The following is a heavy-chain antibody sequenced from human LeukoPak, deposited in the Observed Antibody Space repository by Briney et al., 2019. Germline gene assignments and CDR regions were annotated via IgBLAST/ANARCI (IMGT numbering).Heavy chain of an antibody. CDR2: ISYDGSNK. J-gene: IGHJ4*02. CDR1: GFTFSSYA. Sequence: GRSLRLSCAASGFTFSSYAMHWVRQAPGKGLEWVAVISYDGSNKYYADSVKGRFTISRDNSKNTLYLQMNSLRAEDTAVYYCATGSPRPDSYGLVEQTKYYFDYWGQGTLVTVSS. CDR3: ATGSPRPDSYGLVEQTKYYFDY. D-gene: IGHD5-18*01. V-gene: IGHV3-30*04.